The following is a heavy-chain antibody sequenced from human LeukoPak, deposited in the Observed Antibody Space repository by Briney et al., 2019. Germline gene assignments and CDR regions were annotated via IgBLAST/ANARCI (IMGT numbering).Heavy chain of an antibody. CDR1: GVTIRSYA. J-gene: IGHJ4*02. Sequence: WTSLRLSCAASGVTIRSYAMSWGRQAPGQGLEWVSVINNSGGITYYADSVKGRFTISRDNSKNTLYLQMNSLRAAATAVYYCATPGYSSGWYAYWGQGTLVTVSS. D-gene: IGHD6-19*01. CDR3: ATPGYSSGWYAY. V-gene: IGHV3-23*01. CDR2: INNSGGIT.